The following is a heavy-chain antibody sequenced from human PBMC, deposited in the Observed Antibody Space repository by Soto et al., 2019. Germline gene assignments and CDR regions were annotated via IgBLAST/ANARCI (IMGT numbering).Heavy chain of an antibody. CDR1: GFTFSSYA. Sequence: EVQLLESGGGLVQPGGSLRLSCTASGFTFSSYAMNWVRQAPGKGLEWVSVISGSGGSTYYADSVKGRFTISRDNSKNTLDLQMSSLRAEATAVCYCASRTSGWYFDYWGQGTLVTVSS. J-gene: IGHJ4*02. CDR3: ASRTSGWYFDY. D-gene: IGHD6-19*01. V-gene: IGHV3-23*01. CDR2: ISGSGGST.